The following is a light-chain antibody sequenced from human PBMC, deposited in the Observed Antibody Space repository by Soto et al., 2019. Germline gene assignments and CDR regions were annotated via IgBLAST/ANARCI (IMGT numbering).Light chain of an antibody. CDR3: QQYDNLPLT. CDR2: DAS. J-gene: IGKJ4*01. V-gene: IGKV1-33*01. Sequence: DIQMTQSPSSLSASVGDRVTITCQASQDISNYLNWCQQKPGKAPKLLIYDASNLETGVPSRFSGSGSGTDFTFTISRLQGEDIATYYCQQYDNLPLTFGGGTKVEIK. CDR1: QDISNY.